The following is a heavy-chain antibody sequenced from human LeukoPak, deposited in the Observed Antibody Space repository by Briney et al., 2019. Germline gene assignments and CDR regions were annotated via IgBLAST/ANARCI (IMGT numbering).Heavy chain of an antibody. D-gene: IGHD5-18*01. V-gene: IGHV1-46*01. J-gene: IGHJ4*02. Sequence: ASVKVSCKASGYTFTSYYMHCVRQAPGQGLEWMGIINPSGGSTSYAQKFQGRVTMTRDTSTSTVYMELSSLRSEDTAVYYCARVDTAMVIDYWGQGTLVTVSS. CDR3: ARVDTAMVIDY. CDR2: INPSGGST. CDR1: GYTFTSYY.